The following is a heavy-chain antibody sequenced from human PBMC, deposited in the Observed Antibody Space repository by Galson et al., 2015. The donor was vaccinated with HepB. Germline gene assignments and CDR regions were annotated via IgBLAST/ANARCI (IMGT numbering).Heavy chain of an antibody. CDR2: ISYDGSNK. Sequence: SLRLSCAASGFTFSSYAMHWVRQAPGKGLEWVAVISYDGSNKYYADSVKSRFTISRDNSKNTLYLQMNSLRAEDTAVYYCARDRGLGYSGYGWDFDYWGQGTLVTVSS. CDR3: ARDRGLGYSGYGWDFDY. J-gene: IGHJ4*02. CDR1: GFTFSSYA. V-gene: IGHV3-30*04. D-gene: IGHD5-12*01.